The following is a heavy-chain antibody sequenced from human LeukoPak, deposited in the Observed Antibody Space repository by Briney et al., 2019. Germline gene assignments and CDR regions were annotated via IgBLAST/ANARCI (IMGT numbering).Heavy chain of an antibody. J-gene: IGHJ4*02. V-gene: IGHV1-69*05. CDR1: GGTFSSYA. D-gene: IGHD5-12*01. Sequence: SVKVSCKASGGTFSSYAISWVRQAPGQGLEWMGGIIPIFGTANYAQKLQGRVTMTTDTSTSTAYMELRSLRSDDTAVYYCAREGSGYDSRRGGDYWGQGTLVTVSS. CDR2: IIPIFGTA. CDR3: AREGSGYDSRRGGDY.